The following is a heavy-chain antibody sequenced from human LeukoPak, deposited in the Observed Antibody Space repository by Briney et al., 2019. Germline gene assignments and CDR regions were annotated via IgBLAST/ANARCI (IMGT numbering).Heavy chain of an antibody. Sequence: SETLSLTCTVSGVSISSYDLSWIRQPPGKGLEWIGYIYYSGSTNYNPSLTSRVTISVDTSKNQFSLKLSSVTAADTAVYYWARVAASYSGYYYYYYMDVWGKGTTVTVSS. CDR1: GVSISSYD. V-gene: IGHV4-59*01. CDR2: IYYSGST. CDR3: ARVAASYSGYYYYYYMDV. D-gene: IGHD6-13*01. J-gene: IGHJ6*03.